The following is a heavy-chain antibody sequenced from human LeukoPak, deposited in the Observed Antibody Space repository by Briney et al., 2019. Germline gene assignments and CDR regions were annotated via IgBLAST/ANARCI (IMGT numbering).Heavy chain of an antibody. Sequence: NTGGSLRLSCAASGFTPSDYYMTWIRQAPGKGLEWVSYISSSGTTIYYTDSVKGRFTISRDNAENSLYPQMHRLRVEDTAVYYCARDGYDFWSGYYYFDYWGQGTLVTVSS. D-gene: IGHD3-3*01. CDR1: GFTPSDYY. CDR3: ARDGYDFWSGYYYFDY. CDR2: ISSSGTTI. V-gene: IGHV3-11*04. J-gene: IGHJ4*02.